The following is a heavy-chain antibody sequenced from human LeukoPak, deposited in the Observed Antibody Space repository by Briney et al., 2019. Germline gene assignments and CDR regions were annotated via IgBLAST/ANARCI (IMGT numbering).Heavy chain of an antibody. V-gene: IGHV4-59*01. D-gene: IGHD3-22*01. CDR1: GGSISSYY. J-gene: IGHJ3*02. CDR3: ARDRRRYYYDSSGSLDAFDI. CDR2: IYYSGST. Sequence: SGTLSLTCTVSGGSISSYYWSWIRQPPGKGLEWIGYIYYSGSTNYNPSLKSRVTISVDTSKNQFSLKLSSVTAADTAVYYCARDRRRYYYDSSGSLDAFDIWGQGTMVTVSS.